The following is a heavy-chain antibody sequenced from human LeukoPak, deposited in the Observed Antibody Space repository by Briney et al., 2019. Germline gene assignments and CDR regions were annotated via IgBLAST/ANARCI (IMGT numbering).Heavy chain of an antibody. V-gene: IGHV4-59*01. Sequence: KSSETLSLTCTVSGGSISSYYWSWIRQPPGKGLEWIGYIYYSGSTNYNPSLKSRVTISVDTSKNQFSLKLSSVTAADTAVYYCARVDYSNFHFDYWGQGTLVTVSS. J-gene: IGHJ4*02. D-gene: IGHD4-11*01. CDR1: GGSISSYY. CDR2: IYYSGST. CDR3: ARVDYSNFHFDY.